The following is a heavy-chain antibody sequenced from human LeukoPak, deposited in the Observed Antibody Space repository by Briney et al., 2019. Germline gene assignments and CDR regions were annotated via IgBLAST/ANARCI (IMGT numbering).Heavy chain of an antibody. D-gene: IGHD2-15*01. CDR2: ITPIFGTA. Sequence: SVKVSCKASGGTFSSCAISWVRQAPGQGLEWMGGITPIFGTANYGQKFQGRVTITADESTSTAYMELSSLRSEDTAVYYCARVPCSGGSCYSVGPIWFDPWGQGTLVTVSS. V-gene: IGHV1-69*01. CDR3: ARVPCSGGSCYSVGPIWFDP. CDR1: GGTFSSCA. J-gene: IGHJ5*02.